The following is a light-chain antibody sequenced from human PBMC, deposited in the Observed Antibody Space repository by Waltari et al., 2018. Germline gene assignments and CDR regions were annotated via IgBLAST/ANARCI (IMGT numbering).Light chain of an antibody. CDR1: FSDVGRYDY. V-gene: IGLV2-14*03. CDR2: DVT. Sequence: QSALTQPASVSGSPGQSITIPCTGTFSDVGRYDYVPWYQQHPGNAPNLLIHDVTDRPSGVADRFSGSKSGNTASLTISGLQADDEADYYCTSYTSSTTTPYVFGTGTQVTV. J-gene: IGLJ1*01. CDR3: TSYTSSTTTPYV.